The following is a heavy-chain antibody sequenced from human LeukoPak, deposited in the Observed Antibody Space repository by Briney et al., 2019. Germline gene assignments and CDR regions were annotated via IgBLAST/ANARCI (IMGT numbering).Heavy chain of an antibody. D-gene: IGHD2-2*01. CDR1: GFTFSSYD. V-gene: IGHV3-13*01. J-gene: IGHJ4*02. CDR2: IGTAGDT. CDR3: ARGGGYCSSTSCYLLSTEFDY. Sequence: GGSLRLSCAASGFTFSSYDMHWVRHATGKGLEWVSAIGTAGDTYYPGSVKGRFTISRENAKNSLYLQMNSLRAGDTAVYYCARGGGYCSSTSCYLLSTEFDYWGQGTLVTVSS.